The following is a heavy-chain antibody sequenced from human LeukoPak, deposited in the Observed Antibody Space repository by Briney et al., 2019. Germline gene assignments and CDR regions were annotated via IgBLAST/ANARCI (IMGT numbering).Heavy chain of an antibody. CDR2: TGLNSVNT. V-gene: IGHV3-23*01. CDR3: AKGDDIGKHPTRAYYFDT. J-gene: IGHJ4*02. D-gene: IGHD5-24*01. CDR1: GFTFSRHA. Sequence: GGSLRLSCAASGFTFSRHAMSWVRQAPGKGLEWVSTTGLNSVNTLCAESVQGRFTISRDNSKNTLDLQMDNLRVDDTAVYYCAKGDDIGKHPTRAYYFDTWGQGTLVTVSS.